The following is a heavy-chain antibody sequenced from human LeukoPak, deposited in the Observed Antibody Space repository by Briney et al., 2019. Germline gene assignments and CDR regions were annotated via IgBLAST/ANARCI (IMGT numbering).Heavy chain of an antibody. D-gene: IGHD6-19*01. CDR3: ARWYSSGWYSDY. Sequence: PGGSLRLSCAASGFSFSTYSMIWVRQAPGKGLEWVSSVSGTSEYIYYADSVRGRFTISRDNAKHTVYLQMNSLRAEDTAVYYCARWYSSGWYSDYWGQGTLVTVSS. J-gene: IGHJ4*02. CDR2: VSGTSEYI. CDR1: GFSFSTYS. V-gene: IGHV3-21*06.